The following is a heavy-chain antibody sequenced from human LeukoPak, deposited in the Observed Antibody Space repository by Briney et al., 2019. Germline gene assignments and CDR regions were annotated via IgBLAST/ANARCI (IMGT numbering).Heavy chain of an antibody. CDR1: GFTLRSYA. Sequence: GSLRLSCAASGFTLRSYAMSWVRQAPGKGLGGVSAISGSGGSTYYADSVKGRFTISRDNSKNTLYLQMNSLRAEDTAVYYCAKRAYYYDSSGYDWGQGTLVTVSS. D-gene: IGHD3-22*01. J-gene: IGHJ4*02. CDR3: AKRAYYYDSSGYD. V-gene: IGHV3-23*01. CDR2: ISGSGGST.